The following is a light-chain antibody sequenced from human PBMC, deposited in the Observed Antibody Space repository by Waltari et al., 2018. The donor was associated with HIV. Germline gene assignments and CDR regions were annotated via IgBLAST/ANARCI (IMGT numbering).Light chain of an antibody. V-gene: IGKV3-20*01. CDR1: QSVRSNY. CDR3: QQYGSSHPFT. Sequence: EFVLTQSPGTLSLSPGERATLSCRASQSVRSNYLAWYQQKPVQAPRLLIYGASSRATGIPDRSSGSGSGTDFTLTISRLEPEDFAVYYCQQYGSSHPFTFGPGTKVDIK. J-gene: IGKJ3*01. CDR2: GAS.